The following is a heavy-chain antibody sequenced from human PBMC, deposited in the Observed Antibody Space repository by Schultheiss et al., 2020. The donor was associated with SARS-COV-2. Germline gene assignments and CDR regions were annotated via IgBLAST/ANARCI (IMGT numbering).Heavy chain of an antibody. V-gene: IGHV3-53*04. CDR1: GFTFSSYA. J-gene: IGHJ5*02. CDR3: ARVQRDWFDP. CDR2: IYSGGST. D-gene: IGHD6-25*01. Sequence: GGSLRLSCAASGFTFSSYAMSWVRQAPGKGLEWVSVIYSGGSTYYADSVKGRFTISRHNSKNTLYLQMNSLRAEDTAVYYCARVQRDWFDPWGQGTLVTVSS.